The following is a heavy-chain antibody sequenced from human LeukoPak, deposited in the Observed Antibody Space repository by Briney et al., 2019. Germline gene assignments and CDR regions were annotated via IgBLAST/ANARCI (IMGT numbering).Heavy chain of an antibody. CDR2: LTADGSST. J-gene: IGHJ4*02. V-gene: IGHV3-74*01. CDR1: GFTLTTYA. CDR3: AKDGQSFNSMYDYFDS. D-gene: IGHD2-8*01. Sequence: GGSLRLSCAASGFTLTTYAMYWVRQAPGKGLVWVSRLTADGSSTIYVDSVMGRFTVSRDIAKNTLYLEMNSLRAEDTAVYYCAKDGQSFNSMYDYFDSWGQGTLVTVSS.